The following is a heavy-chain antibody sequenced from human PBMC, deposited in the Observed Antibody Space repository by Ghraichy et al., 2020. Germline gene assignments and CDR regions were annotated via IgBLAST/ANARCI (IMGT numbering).Heavy chain of an antibody. CDR1: GFTFSSYA. V-gene: IGHV3-30-3*01. CDR3: AREGYNWNYYDY. D-gene: IGHD1-20*01. Sequence: GESLNISCAASGFTFSSYAMHWVRQAPGKGLEWVAVISYDGSNKYYADSVKGRFTISRDNSKNTLYLQMNSLRAEDTAVYYCAREGYNWNYYDYWGQGTLVTVSS. CDR2: ISYDGSNK. J-gene: IGHJ4*02.